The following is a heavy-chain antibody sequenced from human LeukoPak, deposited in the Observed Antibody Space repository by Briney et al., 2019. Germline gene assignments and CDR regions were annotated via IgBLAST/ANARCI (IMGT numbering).Heavy chain of an antibody. V-gene: IGHV1-24*01. J-gene: IGHJ4*02. CDR3: ARDSPLGELVQVGIDY. CDR1: GYTLTELS. CDR2: FDPEDGET. Sequence: VKVSCKVSGYTLTELSMHWVRQAPGKGLEWMGGFDPEDGETIYAQKFQGRVTMTEDTSTDTAYIELSSLRSEDTAVYYCARDSPLGELVQVGIDYWGQGTLVTVSS. D-gene: IGHD6-13*01.